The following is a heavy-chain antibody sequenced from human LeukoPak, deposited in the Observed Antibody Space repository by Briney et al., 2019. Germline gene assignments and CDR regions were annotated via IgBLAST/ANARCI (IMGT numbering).Heavy chain of an antibody. CDR2: IYPGGSDT. J-gene: IGHJ4*02. D-gene: IGHD2-2*01. V-gene: IGHV5-51*01. Sequence: GESLKISCKGSGYSFTSYWIGWVRQMPGKGLEWMGIIYPGGSDTRYSPSFQGQVTISADKSISTAYLQWSSLKASDTAMYYCARTNGYCSSTSCPSDYWGQGTLVTVSS. CDR1: GYSFTSYW. CDR3: ARTNGYCSSTSCPSDY.